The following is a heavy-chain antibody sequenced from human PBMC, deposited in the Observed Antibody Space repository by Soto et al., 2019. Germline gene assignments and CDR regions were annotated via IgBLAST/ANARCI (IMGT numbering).Heavy chain of an antibody. V-gene: IGHV4-30-2*01. CDR3: ARHPSDFWFDP. J-gene: IGHJ5*02. CDR1: GGSISSGGYS. CDR2: IYHSGST. Sequence: SETLSLTCAVSGGSISSGGYSWSWIRQPPGKGLEWIGYIYHSGSTNYNPSLKSRVTISVDTSKNQFSLKLSSVTAADTAVYYCARHPSDFWFDPWGQGTLVTVSS. D-gene: IGHD2-21*02.